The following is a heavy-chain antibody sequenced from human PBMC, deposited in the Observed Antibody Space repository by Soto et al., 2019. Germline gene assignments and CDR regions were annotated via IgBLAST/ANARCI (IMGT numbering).Heavy chain of an antibody. Sequence: GASVKVSCKASGYTFTGYYMHWVRQAPGQGLEWMGWINPNSGGTNYAQKFQGWVTMTRDTSISTAYMELSSLRSEDTAVYYCARDGIVFNGSAAAGSLFGYWGQGTLVTVSS. CDR3: ARDGIVFNGSAAAGSLFGY. V-gene: IGHV1-2*04. CDR2: INPNSGGT. D-gene: IGHD6-13*01. CDR1: GYTFTGYY. J-gene: IGHJ4*02.